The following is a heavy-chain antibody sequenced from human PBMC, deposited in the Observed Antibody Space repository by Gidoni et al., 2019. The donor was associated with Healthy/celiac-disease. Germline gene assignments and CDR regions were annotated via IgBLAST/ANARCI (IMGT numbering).Heavy chain of an antibody. Sequence: EVQLVESGGGLVQPGGSLKLSCAASGFTFSGSAMHWVRQASGKGLEWVGRIRSKANSYATAYAASVKGRFTISRDDSKNTAYLQMNSLKTEDTAVYYCTRQLWLSYYYYGMDVWGQGTTVTVSS. CDR2: IRSKANSYAT. J-gene: IGHJ6*02. D-gene: IGHD5-18*01. CDR1: GFTFSGSA. V-gene: IGHV3-73*02. CDR3: TRQLWLSYYYYGMDV.